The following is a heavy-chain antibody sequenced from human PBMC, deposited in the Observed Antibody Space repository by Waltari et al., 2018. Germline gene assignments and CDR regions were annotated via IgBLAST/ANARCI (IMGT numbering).Heavy chain of an antibody. CDR2: ISGGGANP. V-gene: IGHV3-23*01. CDR1: GFTFTSYA. Sequence: EVQLLESGGGLVQPGGSLRLSCAASGFTFTSYAMSWVRQAPGKGLQWVSAISGGGANPHYADSVKGRFTISRDNSKNTLSLQMNSLRAEDTAVYYCARWSYPFDYWGQGTLVTVSS. D-gene: IGHD1-26*01. J-gene: IGHJ4*02. CDR3: ARWSYPFDY.